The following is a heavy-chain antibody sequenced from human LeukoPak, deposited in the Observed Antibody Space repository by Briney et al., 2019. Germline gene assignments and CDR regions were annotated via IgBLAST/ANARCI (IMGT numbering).Heavy chain of an antibody. CDR2: IIPIFGTA. CDR1: GGTFSSYA. CDR3: ARDCSGGSCYPS. D-gene: IGHD2-15*01. Sequence: SVKVSCKASGGTFSSYAISWVRQAPGQGLEWMGGIIPIFGTANYAQKFQGRVTITADESTSTAHMELSSLRSEDTAVYYCARDCSGGSCYPSWGQGTLVTVSS. J-gene: IGHJ5*02. V-gene: IGHV1-69*13.